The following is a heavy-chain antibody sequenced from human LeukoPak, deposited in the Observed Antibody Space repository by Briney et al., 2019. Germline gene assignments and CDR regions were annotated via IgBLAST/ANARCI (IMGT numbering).Heavy chain of an antibody. CDR2: FDPEDGET. CDR1: GYTLTELS. D-gene: IGHD2-2*01. V-gene: IGHV1-24*01. J-gene: IGHJ6*02. Sequence: ASVKVSCKVSGYTLTELSMHWVRQAPGKGLEWMGGFDPEDGETIYAQKFQGRVTVTEDTSTDTAYMELSSLRSEDTAVYYCATGEVPAAIWRYYYGMDVWGQGTTVTVSS. CDR3: ATGEVPAAIWRYYYGMDV.